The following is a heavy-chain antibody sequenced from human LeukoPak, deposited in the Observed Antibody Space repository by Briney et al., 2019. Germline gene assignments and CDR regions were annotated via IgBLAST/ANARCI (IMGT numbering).Heavy chain of an antibody. J-gene: IGHJ4*02. CDR3: ASSRGGCSSTSCYDY. V-gene: IGHV4-59*01. D-gene: IGHD2-2*01. CDR1: GGSISSYY. CDR2: IYYSGST. Sequence: PSETLSLTCTVSGGSISSYYWSWIRQPPGKGLEWIGYIYYSGSTNYNPSLKCRVTISVDTSKNQFSLKLSSVTAADTAVYYCASSRGGCSSTSCYDYWGQGTLVTVSS.